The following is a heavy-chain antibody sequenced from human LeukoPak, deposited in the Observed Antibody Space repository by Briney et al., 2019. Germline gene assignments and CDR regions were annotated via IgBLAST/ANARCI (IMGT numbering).Heavy chain of an antibody. Sequence: SVKVSCKASGGTFSSYAISWVRQAPGQRLEWMGRIIPILGIANYAQKFQGRVTITADKSTSTAYMELSSLRSEDTAVYYCARDLTMIVVVIEDYGMDVWGQGTTVTVSS. CDR2: IIPILGIA. D-gene: IGHD3-22*01. CDR1: GGTFSSYA. J-gene: IGHJ6*02. V-gene: IGHV1-69*04. CDR3: ARDLTMIVVVIEDYGMDV.